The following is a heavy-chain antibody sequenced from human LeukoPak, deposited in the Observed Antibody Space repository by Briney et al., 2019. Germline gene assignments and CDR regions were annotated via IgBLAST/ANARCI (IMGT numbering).Heavy chain of an antibody. CDR3: ARARGSLWFGELFDY. CDR2: ISYDGSNK. J-gene: IGHJ4*02. V-gene: IGHV3-30*04. Sequence: GGSLRLSCAASGFTFSSYAMHWVRQAPGKGLELVAVISYDGSNKYYADSVKGRFTISRDNSKNTLYLQMNSLRAEDTAVYYCARARGSLWFGELFDYWGQGTLVTVSS. D-gene: IGHD3-10*01. CDR1: GFTFSSYA.